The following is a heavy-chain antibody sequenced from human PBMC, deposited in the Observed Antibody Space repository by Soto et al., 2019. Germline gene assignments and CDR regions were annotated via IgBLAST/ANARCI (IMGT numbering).Heavy chain of an antibody. V-gene: IGHV4-31*03. CDR1: GGSISSGGYY. Sequence: SETLSLTCTVSGGSISSGGYYWSWIRQHPGKGLEWIGYIYYSGSTYYNPSLKSRVTISVDTSKNQFSLKLSSVTAADTAVYYCARDLSLRSGYTDYWGQGTLVTVSS. D-gene: IGHD5-12*01. CDR3: ARDLSLRSGYTDY. CDR2: IYYSGST. J-gene: IGHJ4*02.